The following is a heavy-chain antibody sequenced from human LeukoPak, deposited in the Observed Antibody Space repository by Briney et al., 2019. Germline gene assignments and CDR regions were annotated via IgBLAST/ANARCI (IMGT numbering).Heavy chain of an antibody. J-gene: IGHJ3*02. V-gene: IGHV3-21*01. CDR1: GFTFSSYS. CDR3: ARSYYDILTGPFDI. D-gene: IGHD3-9*01. CDR2: ISSSSSYI. Sequence: GGPLRLSCAASGFTFSSYSMNWVRQAPGKGLEWVSSISSSSSYIYYADSVKGRFTISRDNAKNSLYLQMNSLRAEDTAVYYCARSYYDILTGPFDIWGQGTMVTVSS.